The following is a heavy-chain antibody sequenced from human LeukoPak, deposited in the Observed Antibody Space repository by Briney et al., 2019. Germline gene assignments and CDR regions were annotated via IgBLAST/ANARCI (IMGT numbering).Heavy chain of an antibody. Sequence: ASVKVSCKASGYTFTSYGISWVRQAPGQGLEWMGWISAYNGNTNYAQKLQGRVTMTTDTSTSTAYMELRSLRSDDTAVYYCARDQAGDCSGGSCYSKPYFQHWGQGTLVTVSS. V-gene: IGHV1-18*01. CDR3: ARDQAGDCSGGSCYSKPYFQH. J-gene: IGHJ1*01. D-gene: IGHD2-15*01. CDR1: GYTFTSYG. CDR2: ISAYNGNT.